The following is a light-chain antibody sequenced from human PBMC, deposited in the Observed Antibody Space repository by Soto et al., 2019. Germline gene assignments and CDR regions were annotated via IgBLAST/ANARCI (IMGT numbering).Light chain of an antibody. CDR3: QQYNNWPT. V-gene: IGKV3-15*01. Sequence: EIVMTQSPATLSVSPGERATLSCRASKSVSSNLAWYQQKPGQAPRLLIYGASTRATGIPARFSGSGSGTELTLTISSLQSEDFAVYDCQQYNNWPTFGPGTKVDIK. CDR2: GAS. J-gene: IGKJ3*01. CDR1: KSVSSN.